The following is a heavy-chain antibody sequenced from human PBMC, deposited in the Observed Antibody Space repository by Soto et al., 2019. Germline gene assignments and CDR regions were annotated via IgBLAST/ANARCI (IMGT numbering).Heavy chain of an antibody. CDR2: ISAGGGTTT. Sequence: EVQLLESGGSLVQPGGSLRLSCVASGFTFSYYGMSWVRQAPGKGLDWVSVISAGGGTTTYYAYSVKGRFTISRDNSKNTLFLQMNSLTVDDTAIYYCAKRGPSSTSSGEDYWGQGTLVTVSS. J-gene: IGHJ4*02. CDR3: AKRGPSSTSSGEDY. D-gene: IGHD6-6*01. CDR1: GFTFSYYG. V-gene: IGHV3-23*01.